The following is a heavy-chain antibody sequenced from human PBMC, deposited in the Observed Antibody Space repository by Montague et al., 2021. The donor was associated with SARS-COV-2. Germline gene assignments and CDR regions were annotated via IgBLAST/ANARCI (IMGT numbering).Heavy chain of an antibody. Sequence: SETLSLTCTVSGDSMNNYYWSWIRQPPGKGLEWIGYINYSGSTHYNPSLQSRVTLSKDTSKNQFSLRLTSVTAADTAIYFCARAPIYRSSWYAYFDYWGQGTLVTSPQ. CDR2: INYSGST. CDR3: ARAPIYRSSWYAYFDY. J-gene: IGHJ4*02. CDR1: GDSMNNYY. D-gene: IGHD6-13*01. V-gene: IGHV4-59*01.